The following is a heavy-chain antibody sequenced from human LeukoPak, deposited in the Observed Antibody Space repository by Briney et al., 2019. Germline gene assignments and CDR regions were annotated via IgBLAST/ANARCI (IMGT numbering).Heavy chain of an antibody. CDR3: ARHEDYYDSSGYYYWGIAFDI. V-gene: IGHV4-34*01. CDR1: GGSFSGYY. D-gene: IGHD3-22*01. CDR2: INHSGST. J-gene: IGHJ3*02. Sequence: SETLSLTCAVYGGSFSGYYWSWIRQPPGKGLEWIGEINHSGSTNYNPSLKSRVTISVDTSKNQFSLKLSSVTAADTAVYYCARHEDYYDSSGYYYWGIAFDIWGQGTMVTVSS.